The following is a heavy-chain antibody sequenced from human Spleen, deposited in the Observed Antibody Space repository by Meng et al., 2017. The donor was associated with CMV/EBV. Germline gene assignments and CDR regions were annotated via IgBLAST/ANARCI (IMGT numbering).Heavy chain of an antibody. Sequence: GSLRLSCAVSGGSFSGFHWSWIRQPPGKGLEWIGEINHSGSTNYNPSLKSRVTISVDTSKNQFSLKLSSVTAADTAVYYCARGRGPNWFDPWGQGTLVTVSS. V-gene: IGHV4-34*01. D-gene: IGHD3-10*01. J-gene: IGHJ5*02. CDR2: INHSGST. CDR1: GGSFSGFH. CDR3: ARGRGPNWFDP.